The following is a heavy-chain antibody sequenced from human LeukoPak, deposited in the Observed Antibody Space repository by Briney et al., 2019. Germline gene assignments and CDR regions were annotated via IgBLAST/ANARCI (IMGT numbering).Heavy chain of an antibody. CDR3: AKDRELLFAHCWFDL. CDR1: GLTLATYA. V-gene: IGHV3-23*01. D-gene: IGHD3-10*01. J-gene: IGHJ5*02. CDR2: ISISSVDS. Sequence: GGSLRLSCAASGLTLATYAMSWVRQPPGKGLEWVGGISISSVDSYYADSVKGRFSISRDDSKNTLYLQMNRLRDEDTAIYYCAKDRELLFAHCWFDLWGQGTLVTVSS.